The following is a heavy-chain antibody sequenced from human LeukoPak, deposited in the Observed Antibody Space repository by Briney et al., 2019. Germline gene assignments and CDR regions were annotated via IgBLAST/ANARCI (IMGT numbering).Heavy chain of an antibody. CDR2: ISSGSSSI. Sequence: NPGGSLRLSCAVSGFMFSDYGMSWIRQAPGKGLEWVSFISSGSSSIYYEDSVKGRFTISRDNAKNSVFLQMNNLRAEDTAVYYCVRSRSARYWYFDLWGRGTLVTVSS. V-gene: IGHV3-11*01. J-gene: IGHJ2*01. CDR3: VRSRSARYWYFDL. CDR1: GFMFSDYG.